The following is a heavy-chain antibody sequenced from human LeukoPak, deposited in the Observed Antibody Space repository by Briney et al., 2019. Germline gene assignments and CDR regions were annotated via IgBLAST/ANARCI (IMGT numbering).Heavy chain of an antibody. Sequence: TASETLSLTCTVSGGSISSYYCSSIRQPAGKGLGWIGRIYTSGSTNYNPSLKSRVTMSVDTSKNQFSLKLSSVTAADTAVYYCAAQMATRAHNWFDPWGQGTLVTVSS. CDR2: IYTSGST. V-gene: IGHV4-4*07. D-gene: IGHD5-12*01. CDR1: GGSISSYY. J-gene: IGHJ5*02. CDR3: AAQMATRAHNWFDP.